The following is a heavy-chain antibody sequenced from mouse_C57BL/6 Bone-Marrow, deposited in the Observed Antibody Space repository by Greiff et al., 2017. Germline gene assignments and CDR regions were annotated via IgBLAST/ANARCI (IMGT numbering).Heavy chain of an antibody. CDR2: INPNTGTT. CDR3: ARRGDDGYLPGFAY. D-gene: IGHD2-3*01. V-gene: IGHV1-39*01. Sequence: EVQLQQSGPELVKPGASVKLSCKASGYSFTDYNMNWVKQSNGKSLEWIGLINPNTGTTSYNQKFKGKATLTVDQSSSTAYMQLNSLTSEDAAVYYCARRGDDGYLPGFAYWGQGTLVTVSA. J-gene: IGHJ3*01. CDR1: GYSFTDYN.